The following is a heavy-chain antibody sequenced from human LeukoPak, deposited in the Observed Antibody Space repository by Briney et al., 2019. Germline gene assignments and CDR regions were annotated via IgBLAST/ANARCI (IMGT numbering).Heavy chain of an antibody. J-gene: IGHJ4*02. CDR1: GFTFSSYA. CDR3: AKDGGYYYGSGSPYFDY. D-gene: IGHD3-10*01. V-gene: IGHV3-23*01. Sequence: QPGGSLRLSCAASGFTFSSYAMSWVRQAPGKGLEWVSAISGSGGSTYYADSVKGRFTISRDSSKNTLYLQMNSLRAEDTAVYYCAKDGGYYYGSGSPYFDYWGQGTLVTVSS. CDR2: ISGSGGST.